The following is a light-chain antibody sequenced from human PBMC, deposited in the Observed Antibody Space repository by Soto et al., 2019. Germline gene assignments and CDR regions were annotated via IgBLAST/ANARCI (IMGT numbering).Light chain of an antibody. CDR1: QSVSSN. Sequence: EIVLTQSPGTLSLSPGERATLSCRASQSVSSNYLAWYQQKPGQAPRLLIYGASTRATGIPARFSGSGAGTKFTLTISGLQSEDFSVYYCQQYDDWPGTFGQGTKVDI. CDR2: GAS. CDR3: QQYDDWPGT. V-gene: IGKV3-15*01. J-gene: IGKJ1*01.